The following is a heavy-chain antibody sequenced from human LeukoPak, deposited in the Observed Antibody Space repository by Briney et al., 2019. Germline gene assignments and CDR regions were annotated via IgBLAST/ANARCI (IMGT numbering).Heavy chain of an antibody. Sequence: GGSLRLSCAASGFTFSSYNMNWVRQAPGKGLEWVSSISSSSSYIYYADSVKGRFTISRDNAKNSLYLQMNSLRAEDTALYYCARHYYDSSGYYLPRYFDLWGRGTLVTVSS. D-gene: IGHD3-22*01. J-gene: IGHJ2*01. CDR3: ARHYYDSSGYYLPRYFDL. CDR1: GFTFSSYN. V-gene: IGHV3-21*04. CDR2: ISSSSSYI.